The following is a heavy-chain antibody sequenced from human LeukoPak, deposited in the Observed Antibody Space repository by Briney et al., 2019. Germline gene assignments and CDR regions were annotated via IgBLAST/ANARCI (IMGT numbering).Heavy chain of an antibody. D-gene: IGHD3-22*01. V-gene: IGHV4-59*01. CDR2: IYYSGST. J-gene: IGHJ4*02. Sequence: SETLSLTCTVSGGSISSYYWSWIRQPPGKGLEWIGYIYYSGSTNHNPSLKSRVTISVDTSKNQFSLKLSSVTAADTAVYYCARALYYDSSGYYYGLFDYWGQGTLVTVSS. CDR3: ARALYYDSSGYYYGLFDY. CDR1: GGSISSYY.